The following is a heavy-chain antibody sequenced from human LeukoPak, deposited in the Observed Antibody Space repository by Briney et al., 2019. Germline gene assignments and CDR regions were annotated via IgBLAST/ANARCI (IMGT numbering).Heavy chain of an antibody. CDR1: ASTFSNDA. J-gene: IGHJ4*02. Sequence: GGSLRLSCAASASTFSNDAIHWVRQAPGKGLEWVSAIDSTGAYTWYADSVKGRFTISKDSSKTILYLQMNSLRAEDAAVYFCAKGSAAGRPYYFDYWGQGTLVTVSS. D-gene: IGHD6-25*01. CDR3: AKGSAAGRPYYFDY. V-gene: IGHV3-23*01. CDR2: IDSTGAYT.